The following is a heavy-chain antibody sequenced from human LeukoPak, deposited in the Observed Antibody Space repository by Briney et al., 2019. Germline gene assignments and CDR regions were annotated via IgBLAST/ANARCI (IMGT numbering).Heavy chain of an antibody. V-gene: IGHV4-39*07. Sequence: SETLSLTCTVSGGSITSSSYYWGWIRQPPGKGLEWIGSVYYSGNTYYNSSLKSRVTISVDTSKNQFSLKLSSVTAADTAVYFCATLVSTRYYFDYWGQGTLVTVSS. D-gene: IGHD5/OR15-5a*01. CDR1: GGSITSSSYY. CDR3: ATLVSTRYYFDY. CDR2: VYYSGNT. J-gene: IGHJ4*02.